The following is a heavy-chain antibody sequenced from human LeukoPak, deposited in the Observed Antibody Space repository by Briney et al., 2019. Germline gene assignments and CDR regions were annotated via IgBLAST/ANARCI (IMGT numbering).Heavy chain of an antibody. Sequence: SETLSLTCTVSGGSISSSSHYWGWTRQPPGKGLEWIGSIYYSGSTYYNPSLKSRVTISVDTSKNQFSLKLSSVTAADTSVYDCARQKSGSYGLFDYWGQGTLVTVSS. J-gene: IGHJ4*02. CDR3: ARQKSGSYGLFDY. V-gene: IGHV4-39*01. CDR1: GGSISSSSHY. CDR2: IYYSGST. D-gene: IGHD1-26*01.